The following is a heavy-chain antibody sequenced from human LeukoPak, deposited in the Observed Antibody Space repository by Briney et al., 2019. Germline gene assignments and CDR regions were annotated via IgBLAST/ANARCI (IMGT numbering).Heavy chain of an antibody. CDR1: GGTFSSYA. V-gene: IGHV1-69*06. J-gene: IGHJ4*02. CDR3: ATEGKMVRGVYTDY. CDR2: IIPIFGTA. Sequence: SVKVSCKASGGTFSSYAISWVRQAPGQELEWMGGIIPIFGTANYAQKFQGRVTMTADTSTDTVYMELSSLRSEDTAVYYCATEGKMVRGVYTDYWGQGTLVTVSS. D-gene: IGHD3-10*01.